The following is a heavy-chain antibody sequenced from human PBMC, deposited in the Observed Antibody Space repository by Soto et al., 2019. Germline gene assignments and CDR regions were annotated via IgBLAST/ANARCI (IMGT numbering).Heavy chain of an antibody. CDR1: GGSMSSYY. J-gene: IGHJ4*02. D-gene: IGHD3-10*01. CDR3: ARQGRGSSLTADY. Sequence: QVQLQESGPGLVKPSETLSLTCTVSGGSMSSYYWSWIRQPPGKGLEWIGYIYYSGSTNYNPSLKRRGTILVDTSKNQCSLNLSTVTAADTAVYYCARQGRGSSLTADYWGQGTLVTVSS. CDR2: IYYSGST. V-gene: IGHV4-59*08.